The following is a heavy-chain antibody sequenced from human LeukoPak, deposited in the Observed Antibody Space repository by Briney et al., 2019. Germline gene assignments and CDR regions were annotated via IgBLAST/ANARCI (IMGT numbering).Heavy chain of an antibody. CDR2: ISSSNSYT. D-gene: IGHD6-19*01. CDR1: GFTFSDYY. V-gene: IGHV3-11*03. J-gene: IGHJ2*01. CDR3: ARPYSSGWYGGFDF. Sequence: PGGSLRLSCAASGFTFSDYYMSWIRQAPGKGLEWVSYISSSNSYTDYADSVKGRFTISRDNAKNSLYLQVNSLRAEDTAVYYCARPYSSGWYGGFDFWGRGTLVSVSS.